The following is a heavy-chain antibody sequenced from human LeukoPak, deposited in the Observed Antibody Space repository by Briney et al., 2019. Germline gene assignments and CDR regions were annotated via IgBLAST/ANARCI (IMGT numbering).Heavy chain of an antibody. CDR2: ISASGGP. V-gene: IGHV4-4*08. Sequence: SETLSLTCTVSGGSISTYYWSWIRQPPGKGLEWIADISASGGPNYNPSLESRVTVSMDSSKNQLSLKLSSVTAADTAVFYCARSPHNSAWYEKWFDPWGQGTLVTVSS. CDR3: ARSPHNSAWYEKWFDP. J-gene: IGHJ5*02. CDR1: GGSISTYY. D-gene: IGHD6-19*01.